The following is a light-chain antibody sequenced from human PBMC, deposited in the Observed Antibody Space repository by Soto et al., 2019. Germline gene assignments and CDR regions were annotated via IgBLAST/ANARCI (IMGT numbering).Light chain of an antibody. CDR3: CSYAGAYRDV. J-gene: IGLJ1*01. CDR2: DVN. CDR1: TSDVGAYSL. V-gene: IGLV2-11*01. Sequence: QSALTQPLSVSGSPGQSITISCTGSTSDVGAYSLASWYQQHPGAAPKLLIHDVNKRPPGVPDRFSASKSGNTASLTISGLQAEDEADYLCCSYAGAYRDVFGIGTRVTV.